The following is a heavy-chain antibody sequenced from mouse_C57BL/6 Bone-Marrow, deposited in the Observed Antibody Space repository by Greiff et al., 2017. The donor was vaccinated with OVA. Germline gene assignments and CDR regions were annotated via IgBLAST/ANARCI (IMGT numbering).Heavy chain of an antibody. CDR1: GYTFTSYW. Sequence: QVHVKQPGAELVMPGASVKLSCKASGYTFTSYWMHWVKQRPGQGLEWIGEIDPSDSYTNYNQKFKGKSTLTVDKSSSTAYMQLSSLTSEDSAVYYCARSWGSSLYYFDYWGQGTTLTVSS. V-gene: IGHV1-69*01. J-gene: IGHJ2*01. CDR3: ARSWGSSLYYFDY. D-gene: IGHD1-1*01. CDR2: IDPSDSYT.